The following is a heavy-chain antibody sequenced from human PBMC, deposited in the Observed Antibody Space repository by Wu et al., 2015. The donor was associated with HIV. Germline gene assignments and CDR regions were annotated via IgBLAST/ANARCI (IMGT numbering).Heavy chain of an antibody. Sequence: QVQLVQSGVEVKKPGASVKVSCKASGYTFIGYYLHWVRQAPGQGLEWMGWIIPNSGGTNYAQKFQGRVTMTRDTSISTAYMELRRLRFDDTAVYYCAFGQAATISDYYYMDVWGKGTRSPSL. D-gene: IGHD5-12*01. CDR3: AFGQAATISDYYYMDV. V-gene: IGHV1-2*02. J-gene: IGHJ6*03. CDR1: GYTFIGYY. CDR2: IIPNSGGT.